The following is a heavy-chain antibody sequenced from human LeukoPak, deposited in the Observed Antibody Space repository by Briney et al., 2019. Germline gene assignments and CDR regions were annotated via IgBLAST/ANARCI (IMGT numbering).Heavy chain of an antibody. D-gene: IGHD3-22*01. J-gene: IGHJ4*02. CDR1: GDTFNSYT. V-gene: IGHV1-69*02. Sequence: GSSVKVSCKTSGDTFNSYTIRWVRQAPGQGLEWMGRIIPILGIANYAQKFQGRVTITADKSTSTAYTELSSLRSEDTAVYHCARGPIVAVRNYFDYWGQGTLVTVSS. CDR3: ARGPIVAVRNYFDY. CDR2: IIPILGIA.